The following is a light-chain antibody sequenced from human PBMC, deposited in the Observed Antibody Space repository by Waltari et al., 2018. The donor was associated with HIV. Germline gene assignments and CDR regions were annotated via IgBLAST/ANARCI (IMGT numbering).Light chain of an antibody. J-gene: IGKJ2*01. CDR3: QQSYSTPRYT. V-gene: IGKV1-39*01. Sequence: DIQMTQSPSSLSASAGDRVTITCRASQSIDFYLNWYQQKPGKAPKLLIYTASSVQTGVPSRFIGSGSVTDFTLTSNSQQPEDFATYYCQQSYSTPRYTFGQGTKLEIK. CDR1: QSIDFY. CDR2: TAS.